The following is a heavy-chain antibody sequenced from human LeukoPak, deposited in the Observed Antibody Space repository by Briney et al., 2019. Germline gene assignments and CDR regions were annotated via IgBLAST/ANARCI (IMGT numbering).Heavy chain of an antibody. V-gene: IGHV4-30-4*01. J-gene: IGHJ5*02. D-gene: IGHD3-10*01. CDR3: ARCLNTYYYGSGTPHNWFDP. CDR2: ISNSGST. Sequence: SETLSLTCTVSGGSISSYYWSWIRQPPGKGLEWIGYISNSGSTYYNPSLRSRVSTSVGTSRNQFSLKLSSVTAADTAVYYCARCLNTYYYGSGTPHNWFDPWGQGTLVTVSS. CDR1: GGSISSYY.